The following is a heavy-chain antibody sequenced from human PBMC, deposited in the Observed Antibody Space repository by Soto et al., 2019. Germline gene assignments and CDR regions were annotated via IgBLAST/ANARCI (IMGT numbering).Heavy chain of an antibody. CDR1: GFTFSDHY. V-gene: IGHV3-72*01. J-gene: IGHJ6*02. Sequence: EMQMVESGGGLVQPGGSLRLSCAASGFTFSDHYMDWVRQAPGKGLEWVGRITNKIDGYTTSYAASVEGRFIVSRDDSRNSLVLQMNNLKIEETAVYFCARAAYGHGSDVWGQGSTVIVSS. CDR2: ITNKIDGYTT. D-gene: IGHD3-16*01. CDR3: ARAAYGHGSDV.